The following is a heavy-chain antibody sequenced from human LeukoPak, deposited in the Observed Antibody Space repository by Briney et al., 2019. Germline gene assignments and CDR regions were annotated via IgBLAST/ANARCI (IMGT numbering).Heavy chain of an antibody. Sequence: GGSLRLSCAASGFTFSSYSMNWVRQAPGKGLEWVSSISSSSSYIYYADSVKGRFTISRDNAKNSLYLQMNSLRAEDTAVYYCARDYDYVWGSYRSYAFDIWGQGTMVTVSS. D-gene: IGHD3-16*02. V-gene: IGHV3-21*01. CDR3: ARDYDYVWGSYRSYAFDI. CDR1: GFTFSSYS. J-gene: IGHJ3*02. CDR2: ISSSSSYI.